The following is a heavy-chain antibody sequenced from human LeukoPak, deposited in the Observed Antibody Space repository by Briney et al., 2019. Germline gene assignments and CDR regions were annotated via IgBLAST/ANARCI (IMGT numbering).Heavy chain of an antibody. Sequence: ASVKVSCKASGYTFTRYDINWVRQATGQGLEWMGWMNPKSGNTGHAQKFQGRVTITRDTSASTAYMELSSLRSEDTAVYYCAREGWYSSGWPDYWGQGTLVTVSS. CDR3: AREGWYSSGWPDY. D-gene: IGHD6-19*01. CDR2: MNPKSGNT. J-gene: IGHJ4*02. V-gene: IGHV1-8*03. CDR1: GYTFTRYD.